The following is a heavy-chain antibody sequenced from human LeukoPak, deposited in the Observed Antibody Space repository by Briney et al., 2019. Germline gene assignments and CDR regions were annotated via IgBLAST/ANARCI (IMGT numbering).Heavy chain of an antibody. Sequence: ASVKVSCKASGYTFTGYYMHWVRQAPGQGLEWMGWINPNSGGTNYAQKFQGRVTMTRDTSISTAYMELSRLRSDDTAVYYCARSIDSIFSGSLDYWGQGTLVTVSS. CDR2: INPNSGGT. V-gene: IGHV1-2*02. CDR1: GYTFTGYY. J-gene: IGHJ4*02. CDR3: ARSIDSIFSGSLDY. D-gene: IGHD3-10*01.